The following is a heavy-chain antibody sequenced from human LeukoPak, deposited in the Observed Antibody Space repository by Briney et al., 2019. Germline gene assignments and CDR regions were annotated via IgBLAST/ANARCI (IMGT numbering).Heavy chain of an antibody. CDR3: ARDFQSRFDY. J-gene: IGHJ4*02. CDR1: GGSISSYY. CDR2: IYYSGST. Sequence: SETLSLTCAVSGGSISSYYWSWIRQPPGKGLEWIGDIYYSGSTNYNPSLKSRVTISVDTSKNQFSLKLSSVTAADTAVYYCARDFQSRFDYWGQGTLVTVSS. V-gene: IGHV4-59*01.